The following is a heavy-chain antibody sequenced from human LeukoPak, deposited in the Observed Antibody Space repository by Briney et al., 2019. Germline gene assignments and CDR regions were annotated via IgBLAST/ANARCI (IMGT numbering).Heavy chain of an antibody. J-gene: IGHJ5*02. V-gene: IGHV3-30*04. Sequence: GRSLRLSCAASGFTFSSYAMHWVRQAPGKGLEWVAVISYDGSNKYYADSVKGRFTISRDNSKNTLYLQMNSLRAEDTAVYYCVKGIAVALNWFDPWGQGTLVTASS. CDR2: ISYDGSNK. CDR3: VKGIAVALNWFDP. D-gene: IGHD6-19*01. CDR1: GFTFSSYA.